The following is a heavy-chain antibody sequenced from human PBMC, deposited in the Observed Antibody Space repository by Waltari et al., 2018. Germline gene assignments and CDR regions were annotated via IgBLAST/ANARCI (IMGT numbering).Heavy chain of an antibody. CDR3: ARQRTHTGFYGKLPVSYFDV. Sequence: QLQLEESGPGLVKPSETLSLTCTVSGSIRSPTFPWACSRQSPGKGLEWITSISYIGATYHNPSLKSRVTVSADSSEDQLFLKLSSVTPTDTAVYFCARQRTHTGFYGKLPVSYFDVWGRGTLVAVSS. CDR1: GSIRSPTFP. CDR2: ISYIGAT. V-gene: IGHV4-39*01. J-gene: IGHJ4*02. D-gene: IGHD1-1*01.